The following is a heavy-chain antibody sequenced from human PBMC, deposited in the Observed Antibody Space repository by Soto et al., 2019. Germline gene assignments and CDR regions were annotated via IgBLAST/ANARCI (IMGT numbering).Heavy chain of an antibody. J-gene: IGHJ4*02. CDR1: GFTFNNYA. D-gene: IGHD3-10*01. CDR3: AKGRCGSGSLTPRVDF. Sequence: EVQLLESGGGLVQPGGSLSLSCAASGFTFNNYAMTWVRQAPGKGLEWVSAISGGGDTTSYADSVKGRFTVSRDGSKNTLYLQMSSLRAEDTALYYCAKGRCGSGSLTPRVDFWGQGTLVTVSS. V-gene: IGHV3-23*01. CDR2: ISGGGDTT.